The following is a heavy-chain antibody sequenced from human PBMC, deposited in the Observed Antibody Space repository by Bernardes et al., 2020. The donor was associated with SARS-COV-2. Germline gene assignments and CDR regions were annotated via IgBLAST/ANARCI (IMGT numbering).Heavy chain of an antibody. J-gene: IGHJ4*02. CDR1: GFTLSTYA. CDR2: ISYDGSNK. V-gene: IGHV3-30-3*01. D-gene: IGHD1-1*01. Sequence: GGSLRLSCAASGFTLSTYAMHWVRQAPGKGLEWVALISYDGSNKYHADSVKGRFTISRDNSKNTLYLQMSSLRGDDTAVYYCARGGWATEPRRSDDYWGQGTQVTVST. CDR3: ARGGWATEPRRSDDY.